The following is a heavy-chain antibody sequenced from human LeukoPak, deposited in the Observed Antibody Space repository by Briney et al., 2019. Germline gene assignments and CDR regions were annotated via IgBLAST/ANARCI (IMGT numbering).Heavy chain of an antibody. CDR2: IYYSGST. CDR3: ARDGDYGYFDY. J-gene: IGHJ4*02. CDR1: GGSISSYC. D-gene: IGHD4-17*01. Sequence: SETLSLTCTVSGGSISSYCWSWIRQPPGKGLEWIGYIYYSGSTNYNPSLKSRVTISVDTSKNQFSLKLSSVTAADTAVYYCARDGDYGYFDYWGQGTLVTVSS. V-gene: IGHV4-59*01.